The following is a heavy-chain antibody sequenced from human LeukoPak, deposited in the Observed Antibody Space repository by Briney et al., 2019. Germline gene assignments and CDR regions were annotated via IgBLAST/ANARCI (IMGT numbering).Heavy chain of an antibody. Sequence: ASVKVSCKTSGYTFPSYDINWVRQATGQGLEWMGWMNPNSGNTGYTQKFQGRLTISRNTSITTAYMELSSLRSEDTGVYYCARGPKWTGIYYYFDYWGQGTLVTVSS. D-gene: IGHD1-26*01. J-gene: IGHJ4*02. CDR1: GYTFPSYD. V-gene: IGHV1-8*01. CDR2: MNPNSGNT. CDR3: ARGPKWTGIYYYFDY.